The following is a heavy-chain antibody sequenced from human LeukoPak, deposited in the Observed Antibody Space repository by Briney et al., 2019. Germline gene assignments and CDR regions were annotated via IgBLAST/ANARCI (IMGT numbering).Heavy chain of an antibody. J-gene: IGHJ5*02. V-gene: IGHV4-4*07. D-gene: IGHD6-19*01. CDR1: GGSISSYY. CDR2: IYTSGST. Sequence: SETLSLTCTVSGGSISSYYWSWIRQPAGKGLEGIGRIYTSGSTNYNPSLKSRVTMSVDASQSQFSLKLSSVTDAHTAVYYCARDLIGSGWYYWFDPWGQGTLVTVSS. CDR3: ARDLIGSGWYYWFDP.